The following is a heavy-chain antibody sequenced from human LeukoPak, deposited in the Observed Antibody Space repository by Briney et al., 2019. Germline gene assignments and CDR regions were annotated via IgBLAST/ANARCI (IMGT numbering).Heavy chain of an antibody. Sequence: SETLSLTCTVSGVSISNYYWSWVRQPPGKGLEWIGYLYYSGTTNYNPSLKSRVTTSVDTSKNQFSLRLSSMTAADSAVYYCARHQLKMGKSYYYAKENYYGLDVWGQGTTVTVSS. D-gene: IGHD3-22*01. CDR1: GVSISNYY. J-gene: IGHJ6*02. CDR2: LYYSGTT. V-gene: IGHV4-59*08. CDR3: ARHQLKMGKSYYYAKENYYGLDV.